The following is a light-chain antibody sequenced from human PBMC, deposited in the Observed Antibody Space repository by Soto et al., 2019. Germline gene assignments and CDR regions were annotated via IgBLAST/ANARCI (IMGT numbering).Light chain of an antibody. V-gene: IGKV4-1*01. CDR2: WAS. CDR3: QQYINAPQT. Sequence: DIVMTQSPDSLAVSLGERATINCKSSQSVLYSHNNKNYLAWYQQKPGQPPKLLVYWASTRESGVPDRFSGSGSETDFTLTISSLQAEDVAVYYCQQYINAPQTFGQGTKVEIK. CDR1: QSVLYSHNNKNY. J-gene: IGKJ1*01.